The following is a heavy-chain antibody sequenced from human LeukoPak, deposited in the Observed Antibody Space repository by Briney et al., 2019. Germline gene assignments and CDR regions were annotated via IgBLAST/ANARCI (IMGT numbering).Heavy chain of an antibody. J-gene: IGHJ4*02. CDR3: ARGPSYSYIAVAGRIMFLDY. CDR1: GFTFSSYR. CDR2: IKQDGSEK. V-gene: IGHV3-7*04. Sequence: PGGSLRRSSAASGFTFSSYRMSWVRPAPGKGREWVANIKQDGSEKYYMDSVKGRFTISRDNAKNSLYLQMNSLRAEDTAVYYCARGPSYSYIAVAGRIMFLDYWGQGTLVTVSS. D-gene: IGHD6-19*01.